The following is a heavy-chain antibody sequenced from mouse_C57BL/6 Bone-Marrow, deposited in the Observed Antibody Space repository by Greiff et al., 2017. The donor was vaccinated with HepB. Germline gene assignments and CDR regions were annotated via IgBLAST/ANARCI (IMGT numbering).Heavy chain of an antibody. V-gene: IGHV5-6*02. CDR1: GFTFSSYG. J-gene: IGHJ4*01. CDR3: ARPRYGNYPMDY. D-gene: IGHD2-1*01. Sequence: EVMLVESGGDLVKPGGSLKLSCAASGFTFSSYGMSWVRQTPDKRLEWVATISSGGSNTYYPDSVKGRFTISRDNAKNTLYLQMSSLKSEDTAMYYCARPRYGNYPMDYWGQGTSVTVSS. CDR2: ISSGGSNT.